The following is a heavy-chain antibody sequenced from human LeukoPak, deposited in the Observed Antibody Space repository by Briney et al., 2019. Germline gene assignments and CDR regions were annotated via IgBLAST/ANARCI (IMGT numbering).Heavy chain of an antibody. CDR3: ARGKRYCSGGSCYFWFDP. CDR1: GGSISSYY. V-gene: IGHV4-59*01. CDR2: IYYSGST. J-gene: IGHJ5*02. D-gene: IGHD2-15*01. Sequence: SETLSLTCTVSGGSISSYYWSWIRQPPGKGLEWIGDIYYSGSTNYNPSLKSRVPISVDTSKNQFSLKLSSVTAADTAVYYCARGKRYCSGGSCYFWFDPWGQGTLVTVSS.